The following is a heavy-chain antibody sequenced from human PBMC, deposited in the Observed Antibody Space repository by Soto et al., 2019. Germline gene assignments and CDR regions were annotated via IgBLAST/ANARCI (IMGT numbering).Heavy chain of an antibody. Sequence: PSETLSLTCTVSGGSISSGGYYWSWIRQHPGKGLEWIGYIYYSGSTYYNPSLKSRVTISVDTSKNQFSLKLSSVTAADTAVYYCARVFNSGCLDYWGQGTLVTVSS. D-gene: IGHD5-12*01. CDR1: GGSISSGGYY. V-gene: IGHV4-31*03. J-gene: IGHJ4*02. CDR2: IYYSGST. CDR3: ARVFNSGCLDY.